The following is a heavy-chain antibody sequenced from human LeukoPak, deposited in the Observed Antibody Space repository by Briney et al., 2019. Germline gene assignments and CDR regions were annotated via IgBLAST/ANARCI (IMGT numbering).Heavy chain of an antibody. CDR2: INHSGST. CDR1: GGSFSGYY. D-gene: IGHD3-22*01. CDR3: ARYYYDSSGPY. V-gene: IGHV4-34*01. J-gene: IGHJ4*02. Sequence: PSETLSLTCAVYGGSFSGYYWSWIRQPPGKGLEWIGEINHSGSTNYNPSLKSRVTISVDTSKNQFSLKLSSVTAADRAVYYCARYYYDSSGPYWGQGTLVTVSS.